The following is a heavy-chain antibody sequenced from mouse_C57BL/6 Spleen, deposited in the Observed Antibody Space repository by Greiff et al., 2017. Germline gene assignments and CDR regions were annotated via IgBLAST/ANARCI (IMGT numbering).Heavy chain of an antibody. D-gene: IGHD2-3*01. J-gene: IGHJ3*01. Sequence: VKLQESGAELARPGASVKLSCKASGYTFTSYGIRWVKQRTGQGLEWIGEIYPRSGNTYYNEKFKGKATLTADKSSSTAYMELRSLTSEDSAVYFCARVDDGYSWFAYWGQGTLVTVSA. V-gene: IGHV1-81*01. CDR3: ARVDDGYSWFAY. CDR2: IYPRSGNT. CDR1: GYTFTSYG.